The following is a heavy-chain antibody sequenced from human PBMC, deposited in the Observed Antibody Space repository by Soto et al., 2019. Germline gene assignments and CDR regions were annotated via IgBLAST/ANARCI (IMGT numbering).Heavy chain of an antibody. CDR1: GFTFNVYA. Sequence: EVQLLESGGGLVLPGGSLRLSCAASGFTFNVYAMSWVRQAPGKGLEWVSTIRNDGGTTDYADSVKGRFTISRDNSKNTLSLHMNRLRPDDTAVYYCAKSWDVVGASTGDYFDSWGQGTLVAVSS. J-gene: IGHJ4*02. D-gene: IGHD1-26*01. CDR3: AKSWDVVGASTGDYFDS. CDR2: IRNDGGTT. V-gene: IGHV3-23*01.